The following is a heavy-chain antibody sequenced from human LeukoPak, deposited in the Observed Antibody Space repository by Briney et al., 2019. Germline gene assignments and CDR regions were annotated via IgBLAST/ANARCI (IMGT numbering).Heavy chain of an antibody. CDR3: ARDKDYFDSGGAFDI. CDR1: GGSISSYY. J-gene: IGHJ3*02. Sequence: SETLSLTCTVSGGSISSYYWSWIRQPPGKGLEWIGYIYYSGSTNYNPSLKSRVTMSVDTSKDQFSLKLSSVTAADTAVYYCARDKDYFDSGGAFDIWGQGTMVTVSS. D-gene: IGHD3-22*01. V-gene: IGHV4-59*01. CDR2: IYYSGST.